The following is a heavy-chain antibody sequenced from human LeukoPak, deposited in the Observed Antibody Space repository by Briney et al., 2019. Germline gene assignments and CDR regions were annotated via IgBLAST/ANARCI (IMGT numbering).Heavy chain of an antibody. CDR1: GGTFISYA. J-gene: IGHJ4*02. V-gene: IGHV1-69*13. CDR2: ITPMFGTA. Sequence: ASVKVSCKASGGTFISYAISWVRQAPGQGLEWMGGITPMFGTANYAQKFQGGVTITADESTSTAYMELSSLRSEDTAVYYCVRDGSYYDSSGYYYLYWGQGTLVTVSS. CDR3: VRDGSYYDSSGYYYLY. D-gene: IGHD3-22*01.